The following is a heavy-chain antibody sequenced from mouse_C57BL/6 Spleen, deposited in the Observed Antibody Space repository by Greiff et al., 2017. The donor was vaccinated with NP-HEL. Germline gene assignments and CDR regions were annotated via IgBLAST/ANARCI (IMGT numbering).Heavy chain of an antibody. CDR3: ARAPKLRYAMDY. Sequence: EVHLVESGGGLVKPGGSLKLSCAASGFTFSSYAMSWVRQTPEKRLEWVATISDGGSYTYYPDNVKGRFTISRDNAKNNLYLQMSHLKSEDTAMYYCARAPKLRYAMDYWGQGTSVTVSS. J-gene: IGHJ4*01. CDR1: GFTFSSYA. CDR2: ISDGGSYT. D-gene: IGHD6-5*01. V-gene: IGHV5-4*01.